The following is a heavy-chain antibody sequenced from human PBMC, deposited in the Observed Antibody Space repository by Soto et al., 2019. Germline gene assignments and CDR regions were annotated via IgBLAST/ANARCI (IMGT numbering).Heavy chain of an antibody. V-gene: IGHV4-31*03. CDR2: IYYSGST. CDR1: GGSISSGVYY. CDR3: ARDSRLDCSGGSCYSYWFDP. D-gene: IGHD2-15*01. J-gene: IGHJ5*02. Sequence: SETLSLTCTVSGGSISSGVYYWSWISQHPWKGLEWIGYIYYSGSTYYNPSLKSRVTISVDTSKNQFSMKLSSVTAADTAVYYCARDSRLDCSGGSCYSYWFDPGGQGTLVTVSS.